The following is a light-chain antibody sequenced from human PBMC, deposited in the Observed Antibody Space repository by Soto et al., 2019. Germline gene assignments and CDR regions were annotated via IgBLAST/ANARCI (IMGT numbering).Light chain of an antibody. CDR2: TTS. Sequence: DIQMTQSPSSVSASVGDRVTITCRASQDINNWLAWYRQKPGKAPKLLIYTTSNLQSGVPSRFSGSGSGTDFTLTISSLQPEDFATYYCQQANSFPLTFGGGTKVEIK. CDR3: QQANSFPLT. J-gene: IGKJ4*01. CDR1: QDINNW. V-gene: IGKV1D-12*01.